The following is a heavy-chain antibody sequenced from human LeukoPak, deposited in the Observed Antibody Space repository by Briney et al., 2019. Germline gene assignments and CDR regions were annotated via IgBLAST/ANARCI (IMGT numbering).Heavy chain of an antibody. V-gene: IGHV3-74*01. Sequence: GGSLRLSCAASGFTFSSYWMHWVRQAPGKGLVWVSRINSDGSRTSHADSVKGRFTISRDNAKNTMYLQMNSLRAEDTAVYYCAREDTMIVVARDAFDIWGQGTMVTVSS. CDR1: GFTFSSYW. J-gene: IGHJ3*02. CDR2: INSDGSRT. CDR3: AREDTMIVVARDAFDI. D-gene: IGHD3-22*01.